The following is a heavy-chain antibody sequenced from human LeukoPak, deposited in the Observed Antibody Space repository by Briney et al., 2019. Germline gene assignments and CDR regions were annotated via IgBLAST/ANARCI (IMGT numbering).Heavy chain of an antibody. D-gene: IGHD3-10*01. Sequence: PGGSLRLSCVASGFTFSSYAMSWVRQAPGKGLEWVSTISDSADTTLYADSVKGRFAISRDNSRNTLYLQMNTLRAEDTAVYYCAKEVRGGVWFGDLWGQGSLVTVSS. V-gene: IGHV3-23*01. CDR3: AKEVRGGVWFGDL. CDR2: ISDSADTT. J-gene: IGHJ5*02. CDR1: GFTFSSYA.